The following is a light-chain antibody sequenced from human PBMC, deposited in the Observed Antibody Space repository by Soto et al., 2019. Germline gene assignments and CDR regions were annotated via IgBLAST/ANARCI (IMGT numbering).Light chain of an antibody. CDR1: QSVSSSY. V-gene: IGKV3-20*01. J-gene: IGKJ5*01. CDR2: GAS. CDR3: QQYASSPIT. Sequence: IVLTQSPGTLSLSPGERATLSCRASQSVSSSYLAWYQQKPGQAPRLLIYGASSRATGIPDRFSGSGSGTDFTLTISRLEPGDFAVYCCQQYASSPITFGQGTRLEIK.